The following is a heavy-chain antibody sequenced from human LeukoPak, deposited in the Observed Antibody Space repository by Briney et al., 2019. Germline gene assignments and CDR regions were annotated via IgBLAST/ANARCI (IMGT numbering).Heavy chain of an antibody. CDR2: ISQDGSNK. Sequence: PGGSLRLSCVGSGFSFSSYGMHWVRQAPGKGLEWVAVISQDGSNKHYADSVKGRFTISRDNSKNTLYLQMNSLRAEDTAVYYCARLAYVKSRYNWFDPWGQGTLVTVSS. D-gene: IGHD3-16*01. CDR1: GFSFSSYG. CDR3: ARLAYVKSRYNWFDP. J-gene: IGHJ5*02. V-gene: IGHV3-30*03.